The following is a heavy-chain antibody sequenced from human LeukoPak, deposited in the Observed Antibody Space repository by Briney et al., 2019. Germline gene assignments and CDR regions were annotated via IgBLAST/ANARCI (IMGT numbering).Heavy chain of an antibody. V-gene: IGHV1-2*02. Sequence: ASVKVSCKASGYTFTGYYMHWVRQAPGQGPEWMGWITPNSGGTNYAQKFQGRVTMTRDTAISTAYMELSRLRSDDTAVYYCAREVFGATMIDYWGQGTLVTVSS. CDR3: AREVFGATMIDY. CDR2: ITPNSGGT. D-gene: IGHD1-26*01. J-gene: IGHJ4*02. CDR1: GYTFTGYY.